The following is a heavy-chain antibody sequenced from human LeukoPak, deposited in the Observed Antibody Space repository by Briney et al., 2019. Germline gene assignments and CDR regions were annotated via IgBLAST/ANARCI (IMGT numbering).Heavy chain of an antibody. J-gene: IGHJ4*02. Sequence: GGPLRLSCAASGFTFSSYAMSWVRQAPGKGLEWVSAISGSGGSTYYADSVKGRFTISRDNSKNTLYLQMNSLRAEDTAVYYCAKAPGGSGSGDYWGQGTLVTVSS. CDR3: AKAPGGSGSGDY. CDR1: GFTFSSYA. D-gene: IGHD3-10*01. V-gene: IGHV3-23*01. CDR2: ISGSGGST.